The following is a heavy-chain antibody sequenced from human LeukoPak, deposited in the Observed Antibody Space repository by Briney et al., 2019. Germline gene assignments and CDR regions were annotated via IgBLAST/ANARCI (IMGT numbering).Heavy chain of an antibody. V-gene: IGHV3-7*03. CDR2: IKQDGSEK. J-gene: IGHJ3*02. Sequence: GGSLRLSCVASGFTFTNYWMSWVRQAPEKGLEWVANIKQDGSEKYYVDSVEGRFTISRDNATTSLSTHTNSLRAEDTAVYYCVRASYYTDHLGPLDAFDIWGPGTMVTVSS. D-gene: IGHD3-3*01. CDR1: GFTFTNYW. CDR3: VRASYYTDHLGPLDAFDI.